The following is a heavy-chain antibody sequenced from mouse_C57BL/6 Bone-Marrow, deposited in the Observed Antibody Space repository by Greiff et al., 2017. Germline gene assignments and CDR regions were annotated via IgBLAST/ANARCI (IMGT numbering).Heavy chain of an antibody. J-gene: IGHJ4*01. CDR1: GYAFTNYL. D-gene: IGHD2-2*01. V-gene: IGHV1-54*01. Sequence: QVQLQQSGAELVRPGTSVKVSCKASGYAFTNYLIQWVKQRPGQGLEWIGVINPGSGGTNYNEKFKGKATLTADKSSSTAYMQLSSLTSEDSAEYFGATNCDGYDHDALDYWGQGTSVTVSA. CDR3: ATNCDGYDHDALDY. CDR2: INPGSGGT.